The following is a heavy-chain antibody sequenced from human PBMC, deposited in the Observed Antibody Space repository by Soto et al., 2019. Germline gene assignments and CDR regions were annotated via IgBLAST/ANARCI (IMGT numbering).Heavy chain of an antibody. J-gene: IGHJ3*02. CDR2: IYPGDSDT. D-gene: IGHD3-22*01. CDR1: GYKVSTWHNFTSFW. V-gene: IGHV5-51*01. CDR3: ARPVAYYYDSSGPDAFDI. Sequence: PGESLKISCLGSGYKVSTWHNFTSFWIAWGRQKPGEGLEWMGIIYPGDSDTRYSPSFQGQVTISADKSISTAYLQWSSLKASDTAMYYCARPVAYYYDSSGPDAFDIWGQGTMVTVSS.